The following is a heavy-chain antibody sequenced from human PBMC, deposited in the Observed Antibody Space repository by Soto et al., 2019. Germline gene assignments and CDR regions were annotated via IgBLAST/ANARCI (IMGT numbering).Heavy chain of an antibody. V-gene: IGHV3-23*01. CDR1: GFTFSSYA. CDR3: AKDLKVTTWGYFAS. CDR2: INAAGNT. Sequence: GGSLRLSCAASGFTFSSYAMSWVRQAPGKGLEWVSAINAAGNTYYADSVKGRFTISRDIYENTLYLQMNSLRAEDTAIYYCAKDLKVTTWGYFASWGQGTLVTVSS. J-gene: IGHJ4*02. D-gene: IGHD4-4*01.